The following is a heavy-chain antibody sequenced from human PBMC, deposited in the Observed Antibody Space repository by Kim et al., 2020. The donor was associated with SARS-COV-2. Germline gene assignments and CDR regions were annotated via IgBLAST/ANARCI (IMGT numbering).Heavy chain of an antibody. D-gene: IGHD3-10*01. CDR2: ISYDSRNK. Sequence: GGSLRLSCAASGFPFSTYGIHWVRQTPGKGLEWVTNISYDSRNKYYADSVKGRFTISRDNSRNTVSLQISSLRADDTAVYYCVRDPGISIRGQYYYLDVWGSGTTVTVSS. V-gene: IGHV3-33*05. CDR3: VRDPGISIRGQYYYLDV. CDR1: GFPFSTYG. J-gene: IGHJ6*03.